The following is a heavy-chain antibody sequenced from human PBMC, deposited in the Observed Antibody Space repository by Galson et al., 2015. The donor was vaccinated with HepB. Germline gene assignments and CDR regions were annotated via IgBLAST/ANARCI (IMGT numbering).Heavy chain of an antibody. CDR2: INPSGGST. CDR3: ARDKGGNWRYFDY. D-gene: IGHD1-1*01. CDR1: GYTFTSYN. V-gene: IGHV1-46*01. J-gene: IGHJ4*02. Sequence: SVKVSCKASGYTFTSYNINWVRQARGQGLEWMGIINPSGGSTRYAQKFQGRITMTRDTSTSTVYMELSSLRSEDTAVYYCARDKGGNWRYFDYWGQGTLVTVSS.